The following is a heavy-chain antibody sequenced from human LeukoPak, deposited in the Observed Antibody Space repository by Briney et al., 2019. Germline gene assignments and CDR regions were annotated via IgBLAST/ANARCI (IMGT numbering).Heavy chain of an antibody. CDR1: GFTFSRYW. V-gene: IGHV3-7*01. Sequence: GGSLTLSCAASGFTFSRYWMGWVRQAPGKGLEWVANINQDGSEKSYPDSVKGRFTISRDNARNSLYLQMSSLRAEDTARYYCARDCTEGVCGSWAHWGQGTLVTVSS. J-gene: IGHJ4*02. CDR2: INQDGSEK. D-gene: IGHD2-8*01. CDR3: ARDCTEGVCGSWAH.